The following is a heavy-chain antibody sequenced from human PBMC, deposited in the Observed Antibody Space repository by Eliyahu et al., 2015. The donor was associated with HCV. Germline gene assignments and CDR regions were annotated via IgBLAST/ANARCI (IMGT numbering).Heavy chain of an antibody. J-gene: IGHJ4*02. Sequence: EVQLVESGGGLVQPGRSLXLSCAGXGFTFDDYVXXWVRQAPGKGLGXVSGISWNGNIIGYADSVKGRFTISRDNAKKSLYLQMNSLRTEDTALYYCAKDRGSGRNSFEYWGQGSLVTVSS. V-gene: IGHV3-9*01. CDR3: AKDRGSGRNSFEY. CDR2: ISWNGNII. D-gene: IGHD1-26*01. CDR1: GFTFDDYV.